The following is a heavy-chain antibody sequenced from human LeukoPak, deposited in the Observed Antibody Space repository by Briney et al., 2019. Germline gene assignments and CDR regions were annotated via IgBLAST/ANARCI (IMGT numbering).Heavy chain of an antibody. CDR1: GFTFSSYW. CDR3: ARQYYDFWSGYSHTVDY. V-gene: IGHV3-74*01. D-gene: IGHD3-3*01. CDR2: INSDGSST. Sequence: GGSLRLSCVASGFTFSSYWMHWVRQAPGKGLVWVSRINSDGSSTSYADSVKGRFTISRDNAKNTLYLQMNSLRAEDTAVYYCARQYYDFWSGYSHTVDYWGQGTLVTVSS. J-gene: IGHJ4*02.